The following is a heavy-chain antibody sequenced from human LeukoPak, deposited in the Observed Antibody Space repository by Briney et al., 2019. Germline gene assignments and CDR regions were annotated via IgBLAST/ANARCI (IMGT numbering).Heavy chain of an antibody. CDR1: GYTFTSNY. CDR2: IYPRDGST. Sequence: ASVKDSCKASGYTFTSNYIHWVRQAPGQGLEWIGMIYPRDGSTSYAQKFQGRVTVTRDTSTSTVHMELSGLRSEDTAVYYCARDQEGFDYWGQGTLVTVSS. J-gene: IGHJ4*02. CDR3: ARDQEGFDY. V-gene: IGHV1-46*01.